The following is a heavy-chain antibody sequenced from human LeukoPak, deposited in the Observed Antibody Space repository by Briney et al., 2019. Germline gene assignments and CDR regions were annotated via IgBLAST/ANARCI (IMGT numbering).Heavy chain of an antibody. CDR1: GGSINSNLYY. J-gene: IGHJ4*02. V-gene: IGHV4-39*07. CDR2: INHSGST. CDR3: ASTVAAAGDWGFDY. Sequence: SETLSLTCSVSGGSINSNLYYWAWVRQPPGKGLEWIGEINHSGSTNYNPSLKSRVTISVDTSKNQFSLKLSSVTAADTAVYYCASTVAAAGDWGFDYWGQGTLVTVSS. D-gene: IGHD6-13*01.